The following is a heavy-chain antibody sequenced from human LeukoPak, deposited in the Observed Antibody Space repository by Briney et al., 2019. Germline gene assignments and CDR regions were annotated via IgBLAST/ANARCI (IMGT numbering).Heavy chain of an antibody. CDR2: IYPGDSDT. V-gene: IGHV5-51*04. CDR1: GYSFINYW. D-gene: IGHD3-22*01. J-gene: IGHJ4*02. CDR3: ARGDDSTGYPPFDY. Sequence: GESLKISCKGSGYSFINYWIAWVRQMPGKGLEWMGIIYPGDSDTRYSPSFQGQVTISADKPISTAYLQWNSLKASDAAVYYCARGDDSTGYPPFDYWGQGTLVTVSS.